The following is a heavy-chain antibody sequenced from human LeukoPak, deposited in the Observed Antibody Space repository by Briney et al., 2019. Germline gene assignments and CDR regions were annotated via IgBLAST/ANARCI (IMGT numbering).Heavy chain of an antibody. V-gene: IGHV1-2*06. J-gene: IGHJ4*02. D-gene: IGHD1-26*01. CDR3: VREITRATTYFDS. CDR1: GYTFTGYY. CDR2: INPNNGDT. Sequence: ASVNVSCKASGYTFTGYYIHWVRQALGQVLEWMGRINPNNGDTNYAQKFPGRVTLTRDTSIGTAYMELSSLRSDDTAMYYCVREITRATTYFDSWGQGTLVTVSS.